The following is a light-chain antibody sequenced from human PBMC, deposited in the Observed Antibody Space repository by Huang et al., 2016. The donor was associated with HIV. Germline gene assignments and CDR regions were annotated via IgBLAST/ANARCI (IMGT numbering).Light chain of an antibody. J-gene: IGKJ2*01. V-gene: IGKV3-15*01. Sequence: EIVMTQSPATLSVSPGEGATLSCRASQSVRSNLAGYQQKPCQAPRPLIFGAFIRATGIPARFRGSGSRTVFTLTISSLQSEDFAVYYCQQYDNWPQYTFGQGTKLDIK. CDR3: QQYDNWPQYT. CDR2: GAF. CDR1: QSVRSN.